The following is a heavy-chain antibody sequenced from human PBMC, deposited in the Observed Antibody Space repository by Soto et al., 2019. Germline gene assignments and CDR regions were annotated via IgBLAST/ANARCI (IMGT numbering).Heavy chain of an antibody. CDR1: GFTFTDFY. CDR2: IRPDGSET. V-gene: IGHV3-7*03. J-gene: IGHJ4*02. Sequence: EVQLVQSGGGLVQPGGSLRLSCVGSGFTFTDFYMNWVRQAPGKGLEWVANIRPDGSETNCVESVKGRFTTSRDNAKNSLFLQMNSLRADDTAVYYCAGWGGHDYNYWGQGILVTVSS. D-gene: IGHD4-4*01. CDR3: AGWGGHDYNY.